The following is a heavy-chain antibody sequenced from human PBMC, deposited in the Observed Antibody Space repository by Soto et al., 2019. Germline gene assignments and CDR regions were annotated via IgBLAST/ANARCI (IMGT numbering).Heavy chain of an antibody. J-gene: IGHJ4*02. CDR1: GYTFTNYD. V-gene: IGHV1-8*01. Sequence: ASVKVSCKTSGYTFTNYDINWVRQATGQGLEWMGWMNTDSGNTGYAQKFQGRVTMTRNTSINTAYLEVSGLRFDDTAVYYCARRRGSWSVWSVDIWGPGTLVTVSS. D-gene: IGHD3-16*01. CDR3: ARRRGSWSVWSVDI. CDR2: MNTDSGNT.